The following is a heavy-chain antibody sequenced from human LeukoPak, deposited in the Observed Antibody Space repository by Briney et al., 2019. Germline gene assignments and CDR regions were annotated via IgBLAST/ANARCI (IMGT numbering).Heavy chain of an antibody. CDR3: ARGIVGSRDFYFRYYFDY. Sequence: SETLSLTCTVSGYSIISDYFWGWIRQPPGKGMEWIGTIYHSGSTYYSPSLKSRVTVSVDTSKNEFSLKLSSVTAADTAVYFCARGIVGSRDFYFRYYFDYWGQGTLVTVSS. V-gene: IGHV4-38-2*02. D-gene: IGHD3/OR15-3a*01. J-gene: IGHJ4*02. CDR1: GYSIISDYF. CDR2: IYHSGST.